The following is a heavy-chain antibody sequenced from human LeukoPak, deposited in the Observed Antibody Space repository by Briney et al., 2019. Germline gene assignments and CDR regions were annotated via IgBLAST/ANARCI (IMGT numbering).Heavy chain of an antibody. J-gene: IGHJ5*02. D-gene: IGHD5-24*01. CDR1: GFTFSSYA. Sequence: GGSLRLSCAASGFTFSSYAMSWVRQAPGKGLEWVSAISGSGGSTYYADSVKGRSTVSRDSSKNTLYLQMNSLRAEDTAVYYCAKDPPLQRWLPLNWFDPWGQGTLVTVSS. CDR3: AKDPPLQRWLPLNWFDP. V-gene: IGHV3-23*01. CDR2: ISGSGGST.